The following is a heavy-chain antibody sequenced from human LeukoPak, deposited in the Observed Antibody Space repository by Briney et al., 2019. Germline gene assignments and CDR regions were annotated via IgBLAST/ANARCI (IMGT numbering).Heavy chain of an antibody. CDR2: IYYSGST. V-gene: IGHV4-39*07. CDR3: ARDPCTNGVCLFDY. Sequence: SETLSLTCTVSGGSISSSSYYWGWIRQPPGKGLEWIGSIYYSGSTYYNPSLKSRVTISVDTSKNQFSLKLSSVTAADTAVYYCARDPCTNGVCLFDYWGQGTLVTVSS. D-gene: IGHD2-8*01. J-gene: IGHJ4*02. CDR1: GGSISSSSYY.